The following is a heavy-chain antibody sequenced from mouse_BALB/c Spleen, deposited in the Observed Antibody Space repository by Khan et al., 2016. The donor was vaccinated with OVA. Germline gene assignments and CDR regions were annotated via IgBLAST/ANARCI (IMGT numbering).Heavy chain of an antibody. J-gene: IGHJ3*01. CDR3: AREGYYGSRRAWFAY. CDR2: IYPGDGNT. Sequence: QLQLKQSGAELVRPGSSVKISCKASGYAFSSYWMNWVKQRPGQGLEWIGQIYPGDGNTYYNGKFKGKATLTADKSSSTAYMQLTSLTSEDSAVYCCAREGYYGSRRAWFAYWGQGTLVTL. V-gene: IGHV1-80*01. CDR1: GYAFSSYW. D-gene: IGHD1-1*01.